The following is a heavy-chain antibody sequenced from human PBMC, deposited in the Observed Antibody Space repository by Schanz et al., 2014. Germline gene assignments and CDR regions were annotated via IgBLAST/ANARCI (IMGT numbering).Heavy chain of an antibody. CDR3: VKDLAPGGADV. J-gene: IGHJ6*02. CDR2: ILLRSGHR. Sequence: EVQLVESGGGLVQPGRSLRLSCVVSGVTSDDYGMHWVRQVPGKGLEWVSGILLRSGHRDYANSVKDRFIISRDRSSLYLQMXXXXXXXXAFYYCVKDLAPGGADVWGQGTTVTVSS. V-gene: IGHV3-9*02. CDR1: GVTSDDYG. D-gene: IGHD3-10*02.